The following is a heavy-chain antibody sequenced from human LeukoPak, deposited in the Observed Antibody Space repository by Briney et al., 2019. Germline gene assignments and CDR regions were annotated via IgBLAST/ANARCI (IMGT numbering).Heavy chain of an antibody. CDR3: ARVNWNHYYYYMDV. CDR1: GGSISSYY. J-gene: IGHJ6*03. Sequence: SETLSLTCTVSGGSISSYYWSWIRQPPGKGLEWIGYIYYSGSTNYNPSLKSRVTISVDTSKNQFSLKLSSVTAADTAVYYCARVNWNHYYYYMDVWGKGTTVTVSS. D-gene: IGHD1-20*01. V-gene: IGHV4-59*01. CDR2: IYYSGST.